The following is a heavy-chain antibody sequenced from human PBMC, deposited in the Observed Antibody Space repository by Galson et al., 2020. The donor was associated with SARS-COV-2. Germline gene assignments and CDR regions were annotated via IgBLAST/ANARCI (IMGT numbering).Heavy chain of an antibody. Sequence: SETLSLTCTVSGGSISSYYWSWIRQPAGKGLEWIGRIYTSGSTNYNPSLKSRVTMSVDTSKNQFSLKLSSVTAADTAVYYCARDLIVVVVASAQHYYYYGMDVWGQGTTVTVSS. V-gene: IGHV4-4*07. CDR3: ARDLIVVVVASAQHYYYYGMDV. J-gene: IGHJ6*02. D-gene: IGHD2-15*01. CDR1: GGSISSYY. CDR2: IYTSGST.